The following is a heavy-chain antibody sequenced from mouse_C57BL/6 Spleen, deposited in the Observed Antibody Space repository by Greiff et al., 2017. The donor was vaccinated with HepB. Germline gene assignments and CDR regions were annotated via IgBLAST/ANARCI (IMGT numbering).Heavy chain of an antibody. D-gene: IGHD2-4*01. Sequence: EVQLQQSGAELVRPGASVKLSCTASGFNIKDDYMHWVKRRPEQGLEWIGWIDPENGDTEYASKFQGKATITADTSSNTAYLQLSSLTSEDTAVYYCTTEGLRRANAMDYWGQGTSVTVSS. J-gene: IGHJ4*01. CDR3: TTEGLRRANAMDY. V-gene: IGHV14-4*01. CDR2: IDPENGDT. CDR1: GFNIKDDY.